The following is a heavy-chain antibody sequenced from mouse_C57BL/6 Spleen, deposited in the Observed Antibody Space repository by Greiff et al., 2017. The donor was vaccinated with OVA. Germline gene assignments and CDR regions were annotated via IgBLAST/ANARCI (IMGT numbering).Heavy chain of an antibody. CDR1: GYSFTGYY. J-gene: IGHJ3*01. CDR2: INPSTGGT. V-gene: IGHV1-42*01. D-gene: IGHD2-1*01. CDR3: ARSNYGNSPFAY. Sequence: EVHLVESGPELVKPGASVKISCKASGYSFTGYYMNWVKQSPEKSLEWIGEINPSTGGTTYNQKFKAKATLTVDKSSSTAYMQLKSLTSEDSAVYYCARSNYGNSPFAYWGQGTLVTVSA.